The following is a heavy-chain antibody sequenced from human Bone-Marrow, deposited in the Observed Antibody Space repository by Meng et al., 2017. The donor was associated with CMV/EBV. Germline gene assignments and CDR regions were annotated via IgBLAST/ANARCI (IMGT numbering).Heavy chain of an antibody. D-gene: IGHD1-1*01. CDR1: GGSISISTNY. Sequence: SETLSLTCTVVGGSISISTNYWGWVRQPPGKGLEWIGTRDYGGNTYYHPSLKSRVTISLDTSNKQLSLKLTSVTAADTAVYYCARDGRYNSGNYYWDQGTVVTVSS. V-gene: IGHV4-39*07. CDR3: ARDGRYNSGNYY. J-gene: IGHJ4*02. CDR2: RDYGGNT.